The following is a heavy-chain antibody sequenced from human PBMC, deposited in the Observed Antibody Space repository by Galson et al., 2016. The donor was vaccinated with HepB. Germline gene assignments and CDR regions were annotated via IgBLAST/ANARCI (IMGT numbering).Heavy chain of an antibody. CDR3: ARDGVVTTPRANWLDP. CDR2: INTNTGNP. V-gene: IGHV7-4-1*02. D-gene: IGHD2-21*02. CDR1: GYTFTSYA. J-gene: IGHJ5*02. Sequence: SVKVSCKASGYTFTSYAMNWVRQAPGQGLEWMGWINTNTGNPTYAQGFTGRFVFSLDTSVTTAYLQINSLKAEDTAVYYCARDGVVTTPRANWLDPWGQGTLVTVSS.